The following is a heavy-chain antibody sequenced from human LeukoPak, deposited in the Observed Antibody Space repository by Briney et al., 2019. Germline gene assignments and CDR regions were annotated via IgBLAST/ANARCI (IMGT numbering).Heavy chain of an antibody. V-gene: IGHV3-53*01. J-gene: IGHJ4*02. CDR1: GFTVSSNY. CDR3: ARAPYYYGPVDY. CDR2: IYRGGST. Sequence: GGSLRLSCAASGFTVSSNYMSWVRQAPGKGLEWGSVIYRGGSTYYADSVKGRFTISRDNSKNTLYLQMNSLRAEDTAVYYCARAPYYYGPVDYWGQGTLVTVSS. D-gene: IGHD3-10*01.